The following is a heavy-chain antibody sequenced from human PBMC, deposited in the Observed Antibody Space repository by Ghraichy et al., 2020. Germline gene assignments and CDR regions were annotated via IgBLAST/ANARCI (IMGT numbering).Heavy chain of an antibody. J-gene: IGHJ6*02. CDR1: GGSFSGYY. CDR2: INHSGST. D-gene: IGHD3-22*01. CDR3: ARDTGYYYDSCGGKLDGMDV. V-gene: IGHV4-34*01. Sequence: SETLSLTCAVYGGSFSGYYWSWIRQPPGKGLEWIGEINHSGSTNYNPSLKSRVTISVDTSKNQFSLKLSSVTAADTAVYYCARDTGYYYDSCGGKLDGMDVWGQGTTVTVSS.